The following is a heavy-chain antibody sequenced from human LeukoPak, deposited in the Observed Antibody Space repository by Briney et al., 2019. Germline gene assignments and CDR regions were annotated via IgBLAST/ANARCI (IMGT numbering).Heavy chain of an antibody. J-gene: IGHJ4*02. CDR1: GYSISSGYY. CDR2: IYHSGST. V-gene: IGHV4-38-2*02. Sequence: SETLSLTCTVSGYSISSGYYWGWIRQPPGKGLEWIGSIYHSGSTYYNPSLKSRVTISVDTSKNQFSLKLSSVTAADTAVYYCATRGLYYFDYWGQGTLVTVSS. CDR3: ATRGLYYFDY.